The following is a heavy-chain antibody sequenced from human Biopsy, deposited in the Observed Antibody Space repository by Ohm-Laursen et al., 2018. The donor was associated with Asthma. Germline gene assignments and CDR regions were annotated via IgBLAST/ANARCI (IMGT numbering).Heavy chain of an antibody. V-gene: IGHV1-3*01. CDR3: ARTYYDFLTGQVNDAFDM. J-gene: IGHJ3*02. D-gene: IGHD3-9*01. Sequence: GASVKVSCKTSGYTFINYAIHWVRQAPGQRLKWMGWINAGNGNTKYSQKFQGRVTISRDTSASTAYMDLSSLRSEDTAVYYCARTYYDFLTGQVNDAFDMWGQGTMVTVSS. CDR1: GYTFINYA. CDR2: INAGNGNT.